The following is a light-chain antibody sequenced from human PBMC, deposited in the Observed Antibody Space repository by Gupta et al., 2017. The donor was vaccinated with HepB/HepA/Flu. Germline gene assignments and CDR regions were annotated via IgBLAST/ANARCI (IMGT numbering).Light chain of an antibody. J-gene: IGKJ3*01. CDR1: EGVSGW. Sequence: TITCRASEGVSGWSAWYQQKPGKAPKLLISSAFTLQSGVPSRFSGTGSGTDFALTITNLQPDDYATYYCQQANKFPYTFGPGTTVDVK. V-gene: IGKV1-12*02. CDR2: SAF. CDR3: QQANKFPYT.